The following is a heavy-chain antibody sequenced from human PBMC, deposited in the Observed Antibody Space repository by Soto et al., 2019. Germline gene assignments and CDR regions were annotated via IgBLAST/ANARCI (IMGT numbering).Heavy chain of an antibody. J-gene: IGHJ5*02. Sequence: EVQVVESGGGLVQPGGSLRLSCAASGFTFSSNSMNWVRQAPGKGLEWISYISSSSSTIYADSVKGRFTISRDNAKNSLYLQMTSLRDEDTAVYYCARVIWSGDLTSDLWGQGTLVTVSS. CDR1: GFTFSSNS. V-gene: IGHV3-48*02. CDR3: ARVIWSGDLTSDL. CDR2: ISSSSSTI. D-gene: IGHD3-3*01.